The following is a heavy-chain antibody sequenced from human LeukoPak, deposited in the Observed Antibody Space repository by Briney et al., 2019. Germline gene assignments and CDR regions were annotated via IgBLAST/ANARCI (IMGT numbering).Heavy chain of an antibody. J-gene: IGHJ6*03. CDR3: ARASVGWWHDRPYYMDV. D-gene: IGHD2-15*01. CDR1: GFTFSSYE. CDR2: ISSSGSMI. Sequence: GGSLRLSCAASGFTFSSYEMNWVRQAPGKGLEWVSFISSSGSMIHYADSVKGRFTISRDNSKNTLYLQMNSLRAEDTAVYYCARASVGWWHDRPYYMDVWGKGTTVTVSS. V-gene: IGHV3-48*03.